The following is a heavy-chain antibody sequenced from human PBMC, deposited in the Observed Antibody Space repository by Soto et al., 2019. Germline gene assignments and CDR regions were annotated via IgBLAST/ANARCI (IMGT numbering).Heavy chain of an antibody. V-gene: IGHV3-30-3*01. CDR2: ISYDGSNK. D-gene: IGHD3-22*01. CDR1: GFTFSSYA. CDR3: ARDPKYALNYYDSSGPFYGMDV. Sequence: GGSLRLSCAASGFTFSSYAMHWVRQAPGKGLEWVAVISYDGSNKYYADSVKGRFTISRDNSKNTLYLQMNSLRAEDTAVYYCARDPKYALNYYDSSGPFYGMDVWGQGTTVTVSS. J-gene: IGHJ6*02.